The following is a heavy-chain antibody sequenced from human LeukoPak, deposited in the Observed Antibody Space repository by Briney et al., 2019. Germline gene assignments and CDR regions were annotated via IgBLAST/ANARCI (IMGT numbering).Heavy chain of an antibody. V-gene: IGHV3-7*01. J-gene: IGHJ4*02. Sequence: GGSLRLSCAASGFTFSSYWMSWVRQAPGKGLEWVANIKQDGNEKYYVGSVKGRFTISRDNAKNSLYLQMNSLRAEDTAVYYCAREYDYGDCFDYWGQGTLVTVSS. CDR1: GFTFSSYW. CDR3: AREYDYGDCFDY. D-gene: IGHD4-17*01. CDR2: IKQDGNEK.